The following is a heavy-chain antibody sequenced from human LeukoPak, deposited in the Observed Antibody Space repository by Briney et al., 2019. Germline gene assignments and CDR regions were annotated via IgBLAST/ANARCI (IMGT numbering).Heavy chain of an antibody. V-gene: IGHV3-23*01. Sequence: GGSLRLSCAASGFTFSSYAMSGVRQAPGKGLEWGSASSGSGGSTYYADSVKGRFTISRDNSKNTLYLQMNSLRAEDTAVYYCAKLYLSTVPASYDYWGQGTLVTVSS. J-gene: IGHJ4*02. CDR2: SSGSGGST. CDR1: GFTFSSYA. D-gene: IGHD5/OR15-5a*01. CDR3: AKLYLSTVPASYDY.